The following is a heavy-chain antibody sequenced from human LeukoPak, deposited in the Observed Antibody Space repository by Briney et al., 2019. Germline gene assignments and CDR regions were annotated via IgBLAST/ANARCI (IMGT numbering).Heavy chain of an antibody. J-gene: IGHJ4*02. CDR1: GGSISSYY. CDR3: WGYGVYGDYVG. V-gene: IGHV4-34*03. CDR2: INDGGST. D-gene: IGHD4-17*01. Sequence: PSETLSLTCTVSGGSISSYYWSWIRQPPGKGLEWIGAINDGGSTNYNPSLKSRVTISVDTSKNQFSLRLSSMTAADTAVYFPWGYGVYGDYVGWGQGTLVTVSS.